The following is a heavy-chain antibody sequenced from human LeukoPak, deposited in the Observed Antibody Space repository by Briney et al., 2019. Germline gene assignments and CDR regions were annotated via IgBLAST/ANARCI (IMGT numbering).Heavy chain of an antibody. D-gene: IGHD1-26*01. V-gene: IGHV3-15*01. CDR2: IKSKTESETT. CDR1: GFTFSNTR. J-gene: IGHJ4*02. CDR3: TKLILGAFDY. Sequence: PGGSLRLSCAASGFTFSNTRMYWVRHPPAKGLEWVGRIKSKTESETTDYASPVKKRFNISRDDSKSTLYLQMNSLKREDTGVYECTKLILGAFDYWGEGTLVTVSS.